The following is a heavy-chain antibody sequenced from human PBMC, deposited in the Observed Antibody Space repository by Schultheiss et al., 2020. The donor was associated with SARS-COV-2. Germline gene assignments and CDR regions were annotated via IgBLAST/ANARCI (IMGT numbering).Heavy chain of an antibody. D-gene: IGHD3-22*01. CDR1: GGSVSSGSYY. J-gene: IGHJ1*01. V-gene: IGHV4-61*02. Sequence: SETLSLTCTVSGGSVSSGSYYWSWIRQPAGKGLEWIGRIYTSGSTNYNPSLKSRVTMSVDTSKNQFSLKLSSVTAADTAMYYCARDSGYYYDSSGYYPEYFQHWGQGTLVTVSS. CDR3: ARDSGYYYDSSGYYPEYFQH. CDR2: IYTSGST.